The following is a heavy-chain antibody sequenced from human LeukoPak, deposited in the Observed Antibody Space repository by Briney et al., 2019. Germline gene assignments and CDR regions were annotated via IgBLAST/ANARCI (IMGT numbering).Heavy chain of an antibody. Sequence: GGSLRLSCAASGFTFSSYGMRWVRQAPGKGLERVAFIRYDGSNEYYADSVKGRFTISRDNSKNTLYLQMNSLRAEDTAVYYCAKDQIDYWGQGTLVTVSS. CDR3: AKDQIDY. J-gene: IGHJ4*02. CDR2: IRYDGSNE. CDR1: GFTFSSYG. V-gene: IGHV3-30*02.